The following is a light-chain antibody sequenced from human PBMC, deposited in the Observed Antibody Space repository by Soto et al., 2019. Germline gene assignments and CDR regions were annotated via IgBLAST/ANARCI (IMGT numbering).Light chain of an antibody. CDR3: SSLTTSGIYV. Sequence: QSALTQPASVSGSPGQSITISCTGTSSDIGAYNYVCWYQHHPGKVPKLIIYDVNNRASGISHRFSGSKSANTASLTISGLQAEDEADYYCSSLTTSGIYVFGTGTKLTVL. J-gene: IGLJ1*01. CDR2: DVN. CDR1: SSDIGAYNY. V-gene: IGLV2-14*03.